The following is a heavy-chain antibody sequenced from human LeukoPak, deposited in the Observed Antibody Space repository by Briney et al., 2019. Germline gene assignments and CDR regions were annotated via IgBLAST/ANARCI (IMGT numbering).Heavy chain of an antibody. V-gene: IGHV3-66*01. CDR1: EFSVGSNY. Sequence: GGSLRLSCAASEFSVGSNYMTWVRQAPGKGLEWVSLIYSGGSTYYVDSVKGRFTISRDNSKNTLYLQMNSLRAEDTAVYYRARGPSGYHNTGGQGTLVTVSS. CDR3: ARGPSGYHNT. D-gene: IGHD5-12*01. CDR2: IYSGGST. J-gene: IGHJ4*02.